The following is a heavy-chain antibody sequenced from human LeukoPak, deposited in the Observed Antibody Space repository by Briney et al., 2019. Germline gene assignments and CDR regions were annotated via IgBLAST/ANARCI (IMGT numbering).Heavy chain of an antibody. D-gene: IGHD4-17*01. J-gene: IGHJ4*02. CDR2: IYTTGTT. Sequence: SETLSLTCTVSGDSIGFYYWTWIRQTPGKGLEWIGRIYTTGTTNYNPSLKSRVAMSVDTSKNQFSLKLTSMTAADTAIFYCARENDDYTFTWGQGILVTVSS. CDR3: ARENDDYTFT. CDR1: GDSIGFYY. V-gene: IGHV4-4*07.